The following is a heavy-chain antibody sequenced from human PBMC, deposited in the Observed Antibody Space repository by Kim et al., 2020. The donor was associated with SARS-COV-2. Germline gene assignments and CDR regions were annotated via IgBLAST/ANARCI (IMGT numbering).Heavy chain of an antibody. V-gene: IGHV4-34*01. J-gene: IGHJ3*02. D-gene: IGHD3-9*01. Sequence: SETLSLTCAVYGGSFSGYSWSWIRQPPGKGLEWIGEINHSGSTNYNPSLKSRVTISVATSKNQFSLKLSSVTAADPAVYYCARGQQVPVLRYFDWLLSLDAFDIWGQGTMVTVSS. CDR3: ARGQQVPVLRYFDWLLSLDAFDI. CDR2: INHSGST. CDR1: GGSFSGYS.